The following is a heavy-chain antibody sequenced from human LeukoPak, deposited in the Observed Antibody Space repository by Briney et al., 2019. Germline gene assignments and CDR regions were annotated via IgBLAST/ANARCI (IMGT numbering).Heavy chain of an antibody. CDR1: GFTFSSYG. CDR2: ISGSGGST. D-gene: IGHD1-26*01. Sequence: PGGSLRLSCAASGFTFSSYGMGWVRQAPGKGLEWVSAISGSGGSTYYADSVKGRFTISRDNSKNTLYLQMNSLRAEDTAVYYCAKDHMGATPVNAFDIWGQGTMVTVSS. CDR3: AKDHMGATPVNAFDI. J-gene: IGHJ3*02. V-gene: IGHV3-23*01.